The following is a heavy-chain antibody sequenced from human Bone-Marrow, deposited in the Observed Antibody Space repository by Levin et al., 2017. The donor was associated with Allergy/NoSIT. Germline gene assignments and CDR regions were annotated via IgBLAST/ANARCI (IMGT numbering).Heavy chain of an antibody. CDR3: AKCSGWYGKGYFDL. CDR2: IYSGGDT. D-gene: IGHD6-19*01. CDR1: GFSVSGNY. Sequence: ETLSLTCAASGFSVSGNYMSWVRQAPGKGLEWVSVIYSGGDTKYTESVKGRFSISRDTSKNTLYLQMNSLRVEDTAVYYCAKCSGWYGKGYFDLWGRGTLVTVSS. J-gene: IGHJ2*01. V-gene: IGHV3-53*01.